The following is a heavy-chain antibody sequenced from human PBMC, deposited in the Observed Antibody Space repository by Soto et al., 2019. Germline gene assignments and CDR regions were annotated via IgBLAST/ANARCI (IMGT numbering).Heavy chain of an antibody. V-gene: IGHV1-8*01. J-gene: IGHJ6*02. CDR3: ARGLDYGSGSYYGMDV. D-gene: IGHD3-10*01. Sequence: ASVKVSCKASGHTFTSYDINWVRQATGQGLEWMGWMNPNSGNTGYAQKFQGRVTMTRNTSISTAYMELSSLRSEDTAVYYCARGLDYGSGSYYGMDVWGQGTTVTVSS. CDR2: MNPNSGNT. CDR1: GHTFTSYD.